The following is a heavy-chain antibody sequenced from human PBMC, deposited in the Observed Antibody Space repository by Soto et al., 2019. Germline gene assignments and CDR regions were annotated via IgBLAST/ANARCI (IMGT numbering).Heavy chain of an antibody. J-gene: IGHJ6*03. CDR1: GYPFTSYS. CDR2: ISTYNGNT. Sequence: QAQLMQSGAEVKKPGASVKVSCKASGYPFTSYSISWVRQAPGQGLEWMGWISTYNGNTNYAQKFQGRLTMTTDTSTSTAYMEVRSLSSDDTAVYYCARGVDYFYQYMDVWGKGTTVTVSS. V-gene: IGHV1-18*01. CDR3: ARGVDYFYQYMDV.